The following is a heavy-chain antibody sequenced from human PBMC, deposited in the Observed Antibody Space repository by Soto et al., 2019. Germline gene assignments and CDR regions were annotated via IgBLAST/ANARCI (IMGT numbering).Heavy chain of an antibody. CDR2: ISYDGTTK. V-gene: IGHV3-30*18. CDR1: GFTFNSYA. J-gene: IGHJ3*01. Sequence: QVQLVESGGGVVQPGRSLRLSCAASGFTFNSYAIHWVRQAPGKGLEWVSVISYDGTTKYYADSVKGRFTISRDNSKNTVYMQMNSLRAEDTAVYYCAKVRVVGGSLPAAFDVWGQGAMVTVSS. CDR3: AKVRVVGGSLPAAFDV. D-gene: IGHD1-26*01.